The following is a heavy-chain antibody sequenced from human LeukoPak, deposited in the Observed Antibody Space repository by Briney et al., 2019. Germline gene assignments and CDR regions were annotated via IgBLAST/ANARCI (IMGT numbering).Heavy chain of an antibody. CDR3: AKGIRNLWFVVQ. V-gene: IGHV3-23*01. D-gene: IGHD2-21*01. J-gene: IGHJ4*02. CDR1: GFTLDSQV. Sequence: GGSLRLSCAASGFTLDSQVMSWVRLAPGKGLEWVSGVRYGGGDTFYADSVKGRFTISRDISKNTLYLQMNSLRAEDTAVYYCAKGIRNLWFVVQWGQGTLVTVSS. CDR2: VRYGGGDT.